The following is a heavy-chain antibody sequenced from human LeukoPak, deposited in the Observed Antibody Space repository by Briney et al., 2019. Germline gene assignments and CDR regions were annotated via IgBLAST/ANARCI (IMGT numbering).Heavy chain of an antibody. J-gene: IGHJ6*02. D-gene: IGHD3-3*01. V-gene: IGHV1-46*01. CDR1: GYTFTSYY. CDR3: ARSGGDFLMDV. Sequence: ASVKVSCKASGYTFTSYYMHWVRQAPGQGLEWMGIINPSGGSTSHAQKFQGRVTMTRDKSTSTVYMELSSLRSEDTAVYYCARSGGDFLMDVWGQGTTVTVSS. CDR2: INPSGGST.